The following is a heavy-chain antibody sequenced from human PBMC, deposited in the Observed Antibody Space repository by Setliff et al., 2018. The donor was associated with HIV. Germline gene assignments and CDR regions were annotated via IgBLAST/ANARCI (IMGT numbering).Heavy chain of an antibody. D-gene: IGHD3-16*01. CDR3: ARSGGIGNYHWDV. CDR2: ISYRSSFI. V-gene: IGHV3-21*01. Sequence: GGSLRLSCAASGFTFSTYCMNWVRQAPGKGLEWISSISYRSSFIYYSDSVKGRFTISRNDAENSLFLQRNSLGAEDTAVYYCARSGGIGNYHWDVWGKGTTVTVSS. J-gene: IGHJ6*03. CDR1: GFTFSTYC.